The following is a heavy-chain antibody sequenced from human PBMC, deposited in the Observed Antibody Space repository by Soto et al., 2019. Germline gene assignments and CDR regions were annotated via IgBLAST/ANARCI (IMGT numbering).Heavy chain of an antibody. D-gene: IGHD6-6*01. J-gene: IGHJ6*02. V-gene: IGHV1-69*13. CDR3: ARSPGAALLEV. CDR1: GGTFSSYA. CDR2: IVPIFGTA. Sequence: ASVKVSCKASGGTFSSYAISWVRQAPGQGLEWMGGIVPIFGTANYAQKLQGRVTITADESTSTAYMELSSLTPEDTAVYYCARSPGAALLEVWGQGTTVTVCS.